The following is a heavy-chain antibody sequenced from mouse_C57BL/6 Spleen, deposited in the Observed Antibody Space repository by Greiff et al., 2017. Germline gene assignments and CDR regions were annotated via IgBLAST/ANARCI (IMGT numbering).Heavy chain of an antibody. CDR1: GYTFTSYD. CDR3: ARPIYYGSSSHDV. CDR2: IYPRDGST. J-gene: IGHJ1*03. V-gene: IGHV1-85*01. D-gene: IGHD1-1*01. Sequence: QVQLQQSGPELVQPWASVKLSCKASGYTFTSYDINWVKQRPGQGLEWIGWIYPRDGSTQYNEKFNGKATLTVDTSASTAYMELHSLTSEDSAVYFCARPIYYGSSSHDVWGTGTTVTVSS.